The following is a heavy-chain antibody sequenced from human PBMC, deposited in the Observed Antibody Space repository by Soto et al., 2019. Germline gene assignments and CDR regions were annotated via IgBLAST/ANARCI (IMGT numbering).Heavy chain of an antibody. CDR1: GGTFSSYA. J-gene: IGHJ6*02. Sequence: QVQLVQSGAEVKKPGSSVKVSCKASGGTFSSYAISWVRQAPGQGLEWMGGIIPIFGTANYAQKFQGRVTITADESTSTAYMELSSLRSENTAAYYCAREGYCSSTSCYLRAGYYYYGMDVWGQGTTVTVCS. V-gene: IGHV1-69*01. CDR3: AREGYCSSTSCYLRAGYYYYGMDV. D-gene: IGHD2-2*01. CDR2: IIPIFGTA.